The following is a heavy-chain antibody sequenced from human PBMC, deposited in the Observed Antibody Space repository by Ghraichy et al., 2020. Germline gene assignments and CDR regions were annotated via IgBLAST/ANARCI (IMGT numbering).Heavy chain of an antibody. CDR2: IHYSGST. D-gene: IGHD3-10*01. J-gene: IGHJ1*01. CDR3: ANYGPGSQKYFQH. CDR1: GGSISSYY. V-gene: IGHV4-59*01. Sequence: SETLSLTCTVSGGSISSYYWGWVQQPPGKGLEWIGYIHYSGSTSYNSSLTSRVTISVDTSKNQFSLKLNSVTAADTAVYYCANYGPGSQKYFQHWGQGTLVSVSS.